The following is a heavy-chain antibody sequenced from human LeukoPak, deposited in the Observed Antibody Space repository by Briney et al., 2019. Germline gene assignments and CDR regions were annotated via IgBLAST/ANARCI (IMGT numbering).Heavy chain of an antibody. CDR2: VRTYNENE. CDR1: GYNFINYG. Sequence: ASVKVSCKASGYNFINYGFSWVRQAPGQGLEWMGWVRTYNENEIYEEDLQGRVTMTIDTSTSTAYMELRSLRSGDTAVYFCVRDFCDSRPRTGGYWGQGTLVTVSS. D-gene: IGHD3/OR15-3a*01. V-gene: IGHV1-18*01. J-gene: IGHJ4*02. CDR3: VRDFCDSRPRTGGY.